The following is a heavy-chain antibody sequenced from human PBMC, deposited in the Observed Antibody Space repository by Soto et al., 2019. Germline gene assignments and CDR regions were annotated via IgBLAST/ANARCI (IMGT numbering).Heavy chain of an antibody. Sequence: GGSLRLSCTASGFTFSNFGMHWVRQGPGKGLEWVSIISYDGLNEYYAASVEGRFTISRDNSKNTLFLHMSRLRPEDTAVYFCAKDREEYYCGIAVWGQGSTVTVSS. CDR1: GFTFSNFG. V-gene: IGHV3-30*18. J-gene: IGHJ6*02. CDR2: ISYDGLNE. CDR3: AKDREEYYCGIAV.